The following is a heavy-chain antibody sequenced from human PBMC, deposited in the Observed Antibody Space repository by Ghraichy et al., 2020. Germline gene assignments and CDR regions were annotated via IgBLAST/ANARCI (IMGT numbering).Heavy chain of an antibody. CDR1: GGSISSYY. V-gene: IGHV4-59*01. Sequence: ESLNISCTVSGGSISSYYWSWIRQPPGKGLEWIGYIYYSGSTNYNPSLKSRVTISVDTSKNQFSLKLSSVTAADTAVYYCARATANWNYEKGWNNWFDPWGQGTLVTVSS. CDR2: IYYSGST. D-gene: IGHD1-7*01. CDR3: ARATANWNYEKGWNNWFDP. J-gene: IGHJ5*02.